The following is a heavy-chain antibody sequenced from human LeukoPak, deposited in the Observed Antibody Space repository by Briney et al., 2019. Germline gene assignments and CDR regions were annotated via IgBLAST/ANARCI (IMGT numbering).Heavy chain of an antibody. V-gene: IGHV3-9*01. CDR2: ISWNSGSI. D-gene: IGHD3-9*01. Sequence: GGSLRLSCAASGFTFDDYGMHWVSGISWNSGSIGYADSVKGRFTISRDNAKNSLYLQMNSLRAEDTALYYCAKDILGLRYFDWVTGFDYWGQGTLVTVSS. J-gene: IGHJ4*02. CDR1: GFTFDDYG. CDR3: AKDILGLRYFDWVTGFDY.